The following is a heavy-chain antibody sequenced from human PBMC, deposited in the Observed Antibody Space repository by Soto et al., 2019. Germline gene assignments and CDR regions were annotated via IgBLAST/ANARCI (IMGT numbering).Heavy chain of an antibody. D-gene: IGHD1-26*01. CDR2: IDAGNSKP. J-gene: IGHJ4*02. V-gene: IGHV1-3*01. CDR1: GYTFTKIA. CDR3: ARAIWYSDNYFFDS. Sequence: ASVKVSCKASGYTFTKIAVHWVRPAPGQRLGRQGWIDAGNSKPKYSQTTQSKFNIKRDKSAPTAYMEKNSLRSEDTAVYYCARAIWYSDNYFFDSWGQGT.